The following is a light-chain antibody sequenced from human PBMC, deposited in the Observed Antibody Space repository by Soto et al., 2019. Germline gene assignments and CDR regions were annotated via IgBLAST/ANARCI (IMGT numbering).Light chain of an antibody. Sequence: QAVVTQSSSASASLGSSVKLTCTLSTGHSSNIVAWHQQQPGKAPRYLMNLEGSGSYNKGSGVPDRFSGSSSGADRYLTISNLQSEDEADYDCETWGSNSRVFGGGTQLTVL. J-gene: IGLJ3*02. CDR3: ETWGSNSRV. V-gene: IGLV4-60*03. CDR1: TGHSSNI. CDR2: LEGSGSY.